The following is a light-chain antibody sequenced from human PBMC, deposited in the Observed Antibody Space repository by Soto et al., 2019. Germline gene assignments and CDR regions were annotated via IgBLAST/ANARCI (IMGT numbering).Light chain of an antibody. CDR1: SSNIGNNY. V-gene: IGLV1-47*01. Sequence: QSLLTQPPSASGTPGQRVTVSCSGSSSNIGNNYVFWYQHLPGTAPKLLIYRNDQRPSGVSARFSGSKSGTSASLAISGLRSDDEADYYCAAWDDSLSGSYVFGPGTKVTVL. CDR3: AAWDDSLSGSYV. CDR2: RND. J-gene: IGLJ1*01.